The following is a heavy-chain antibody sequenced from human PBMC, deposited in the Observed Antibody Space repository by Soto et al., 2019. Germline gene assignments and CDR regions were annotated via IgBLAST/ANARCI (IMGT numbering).Heavy chain of an antibody. CDR3: ARRYSGYEPFDH. CDR1: GYSLSSYS. Sequence: PGESLKISCKGSGYSLSSYSIGWVRQMPGKGLEWMGIIYPGDSDTRYSPSFQGQVTISVDKSISTAYVQWSGLKASDTAMYYCARRYSGYEPFDHWGQGTLVTVSS. J-gene: IGHJ4*02. V-gene: IGHV5-51*03. D-gene: IGHD5-12*01. CDR2: IYPGDSDT.